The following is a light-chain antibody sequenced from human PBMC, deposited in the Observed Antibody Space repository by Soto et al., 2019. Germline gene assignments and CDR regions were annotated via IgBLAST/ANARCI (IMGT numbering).Light chain of an antibody. Sequence: EIVLTQSPGTLSLSPGERATLSCRASQSVSNNYLAWYQQKPGQAPRLLIHGATTRATGIPARFSGSGSGTEFTLTISSLQSEDAAVYYCQQYGSSPITFGQGTRLEIK. V-gene: IGKV3-20*01. CDR3: QQYGSSPIT. CDR1: QSVSNNY. J-gene: IGKJ5*01. CDR2: GAT.